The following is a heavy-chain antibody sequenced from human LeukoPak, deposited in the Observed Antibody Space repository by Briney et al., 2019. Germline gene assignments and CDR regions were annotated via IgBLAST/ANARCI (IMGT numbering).Heavy chain of an antibody. J-gene: IGHJ4*02. D-gene: IGHD6-19*01. Sequence: SGGSLRLSCAASAFTFSSYTINWVRQAPGKGLEWVSSISSSSSYIYYADSVKGRFTISRDNAKNSLYLQMNSLRAEDTAVYYCARAVSSGWPKDYFDYWGQGTLVTVSS. CDR1: AFTFSSYT. CDR3: ARAVSSGWPKDYFDY. CDR2: ISSSSSYI. V-gene: IGHV3-21*01.